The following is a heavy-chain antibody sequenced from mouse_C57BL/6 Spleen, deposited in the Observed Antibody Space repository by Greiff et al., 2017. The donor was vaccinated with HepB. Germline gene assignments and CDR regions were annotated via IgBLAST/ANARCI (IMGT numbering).Heavy chain of an antibody. D-gene: IGHD1-1*01. CDR1: GYTFTSYW. CDR2: IHPNSGST. V-gene: IGHV1-64*01. Sequence: QVQLQQPGAELVKPGASVKLSCKASGYTFTSYWMHWVKQRPGQGLEWIGMIHPNSGSTNYNEKFKSKATLTVDKSSSTAYMQLSSLTSEDSAVYYCARPNYYGSSTGDYWGQGTTLTVSS. CDR3: ARPNYYGSSTGDY. J-gene: IGHJ2*01.